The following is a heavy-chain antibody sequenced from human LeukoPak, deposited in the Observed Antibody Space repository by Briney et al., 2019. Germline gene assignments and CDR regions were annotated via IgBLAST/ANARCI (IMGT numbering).Heavy chain of an antibody. D-gene: IGHD5-24*01. Sequence: GGSLRLSCVASGFTFSDYAMHWVRQAPGKGLEWVAVIYYEGTKKYYADSVEGRFTISRDNSKTTLYLHMKSLRVEDTAVYYCARGPDGYNSHFDYWGQGTLVTVSS. CDR2: IYYEGTKK. CDR3: ARGPDGYNSHFDY. J-gene: IGHJ4*02. CDR1: GFTFSDYA. V-gene: IGHV3-30-3*01.